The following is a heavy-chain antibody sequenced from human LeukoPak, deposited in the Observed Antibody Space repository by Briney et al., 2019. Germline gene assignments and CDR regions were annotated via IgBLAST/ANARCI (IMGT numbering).Heavy chain of an antibody. Sequence: PGWSLRLSCEASGFTFSNSYMSWVRQAPGKGLEWVAIINPDGSQGSYVDSAKGRFAISRDNSKNTLYLQMNSLRAEDTAVYYCAKDTVADYYDSSGYFHWGQGTLVTVSS. CDR1: GFTFSNSY. CDR2: INPDGSQG. V-gene: IGHV3-7*03. J-gene: IGHJ4*02. CDR3: AKDTVADYYDSSGYFH. D-gene: IGHD3-22*01.